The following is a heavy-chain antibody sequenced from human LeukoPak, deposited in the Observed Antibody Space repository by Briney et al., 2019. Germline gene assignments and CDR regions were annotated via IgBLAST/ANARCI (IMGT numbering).Heavy chain of an antibody. V-gene: IGHV3-30*01. D-gene: IGHD2-15*01. CDR3: ARAVVTLGGYCSGGSCYNWFDP. Sequence: GRSLRLSCAASGFTFSSYAMHWVRQAPGKGLEWVAVISYDGSNKYYADSVRGRFTISRDNSKNTLYLQMNSLRAEDTAVYYCARAVVTLGGYCSGGSCYNWFDPWGQGTLVTVSS. CDR1: GFTFSSYA. J-gene: IGHJ5*02. CDR2: ISYDGSNK.